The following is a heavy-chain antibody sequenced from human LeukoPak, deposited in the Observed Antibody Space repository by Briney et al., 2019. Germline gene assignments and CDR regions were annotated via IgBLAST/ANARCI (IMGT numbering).Heavy chain of an antibody. V-gene: IGHV3-30-3*01. CDR1: GFTFSSYA. D-gene: IGHD3-22*01. Sequence: GRSLRLSCAASGFTFSSYAMHWVRQAPVKELEWVAVISYDGSNKYYADSVKGRFTISRDNSKNTLYLQMNSLRAEDTAVYYCASDYDSCGYQYYFDYWGQGTLVTVSS. J-gene: IGHJ4*02. CDR2: ISYDGSNK. CDR3: ASDYDSCGYQYYFDY.